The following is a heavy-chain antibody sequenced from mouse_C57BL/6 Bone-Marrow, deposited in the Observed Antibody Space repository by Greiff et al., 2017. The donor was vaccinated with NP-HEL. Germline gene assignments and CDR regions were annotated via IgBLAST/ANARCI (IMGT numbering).Heavy chain of an antibody. V-gene: IGHV5-6*01. J-gene: IGHJ4*01. CDR2: ISSGGSYT. CDR1: GFTFSSYG. CDR3: ARRDAMDY. Sequence: EVQVVESGGDLVKPGGSLKLSCAASGFTFSSYGMSWVRPTPDKRLEWVATISSGGSYTYYPDSVKGRFTISRDNAKNTLYLQMSSLKSEDTAMYYCARRDAMDYWGQGTSVTVSS.